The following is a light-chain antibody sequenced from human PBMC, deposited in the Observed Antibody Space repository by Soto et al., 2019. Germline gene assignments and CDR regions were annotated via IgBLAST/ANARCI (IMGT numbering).Light chain of an antibody. Sequence: FVLTPSPVTLSLSPGEIAPLSCRASQSFRGLLAWYQQKPGQAPRLLIYDAYNRATGIPPRFSGSGSGTDFTLTISSLEPEESAVYYCQQRHRWPLTFGQGTLMEIK. J-gene: IGKJ5*01. CDR2: DAY. CDR1: QSFRGL. CDR3: QQRHRWPLT. V-gene: IGKV3-11*01.